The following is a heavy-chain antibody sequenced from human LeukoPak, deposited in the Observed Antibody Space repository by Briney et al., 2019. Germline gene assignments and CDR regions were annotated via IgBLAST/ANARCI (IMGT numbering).Heavy chain of an antibody. J-gene: IGHJ6*02. CDR3: ARGVWPSRRTDYYYYGMDV. CDR2: ISAYNGST. CDR1: GYTFTSYG. D-gene: IGHD1-1*01. V-gene: IGHV1-18*01. Sequence: ASVKVSCKASGYTFTSYGISWVRQAPGQGLEWMGWISAYNGSTNYAQKLQGRVTMTTDTSTSTAYMELRSLRSDDTAVYYCARGVWPSRRTDYYYYGMDVWGQGTTVTVSS.